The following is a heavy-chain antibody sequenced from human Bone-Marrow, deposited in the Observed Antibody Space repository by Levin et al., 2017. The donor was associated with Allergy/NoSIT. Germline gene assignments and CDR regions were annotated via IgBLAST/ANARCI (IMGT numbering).Heavy chain of an antibody. CDR1: GYTFTSYY. CDR3: ARDHAPAPTVTTSNYYYYMDV. J-gene: IGHJ6*03. D-gene: IGHD4-17*01. V-gene: IGHV1-46*01. CDR2: INPSGGST. Sequence: ASVKVSCKASGYTFTSYYMHWVRQAPGQGLEWMGIINPSGGSTSYAQKFQGRVTMTRDTSTSTVYMELSSLRSEDTAVYYCARDHAPAPTVTTSNYYYYMDVWGKGTTVTVSS.